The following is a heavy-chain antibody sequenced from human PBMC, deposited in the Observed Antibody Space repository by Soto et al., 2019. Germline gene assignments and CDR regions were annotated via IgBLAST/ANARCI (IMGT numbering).Heavy chain of an antibody. Sequence: SETLSLTCTVSGGSISSYYWSWIRQPPGKGLEWIGYIYYSGSTNYNPSLKSRVTISVDTSKNQFSLKLSSVTAADTAVYYCAGLSEAYSGSGELYYYYGMDVWGQGTTGTSP. CDR1: GGSISSYY. CDR3: AGLSEAYSGSGELYYYYGMDV. V-gene: IGHV4-59*01. J-gene: IGHJ6*02. D-gene: IGHD3-10*01. CDR2: IYYSGST.